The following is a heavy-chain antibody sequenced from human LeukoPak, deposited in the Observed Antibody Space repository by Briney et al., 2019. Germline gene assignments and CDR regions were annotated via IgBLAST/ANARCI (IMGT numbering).Heavy chain of an antibody. Sequence: SETLSLTCSVSGGSISSYYWSWIRQPPGKGLELIGYMYDSGSTNNNPSLKSRVTISVDTSKNQFSLRLSSVTAADTAVYYCARHGGSYTFDFWGQGVLVTVSS. V-gene: IGHV4-59*01. D-gene: IGHD1-26*01. CDR3: ARHGGSYTFDF. CDR2: MYDSGST. J-gene: IGHJ4*02. CDR1: GGSISSYY.